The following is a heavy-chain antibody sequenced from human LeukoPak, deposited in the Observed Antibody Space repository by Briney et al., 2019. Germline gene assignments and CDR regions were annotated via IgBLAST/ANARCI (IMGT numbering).Heavy chain of an antibody. CDR1: GGSFSGYC. D-gene: IGHD4-23*01. CDR3: ARWAAVTTVGFDY. CDR2: INHSGST. J-gene: IGHJ4*02. Sequence: SETLSLTCAVYGGSFSGYCWSWIRQPPGKGLEWIGEINHSGSTNYNPSLKSRVTISVDTSKNQFSLKLSSVTAADTAVYYCARWAAVTTVGFDYWGQGTLVTVSS. V-gene: IGHV4-34*01.